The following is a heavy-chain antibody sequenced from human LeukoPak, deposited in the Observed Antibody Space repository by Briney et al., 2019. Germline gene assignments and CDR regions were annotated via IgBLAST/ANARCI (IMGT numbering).Heavy chain of an antibody. CDR1: GYTFPSYD. J-gene: IGHJ5*02. D-gene: IGHD3-16*02. CDR3: ARGHVIPGENWLDP. V-gene: IGHV1-8*03. CDR2: MNPNTGNT. Sequence: GASVKVSCKASGYTFPSYDIYWGRHAAGQGLEWMGWMNPNTGNTITAQKFQARVTFSSDTSITPAYMELSSLTSDDTAVYYCARGHVIPGENWLDPWGQGTLVTVSS.